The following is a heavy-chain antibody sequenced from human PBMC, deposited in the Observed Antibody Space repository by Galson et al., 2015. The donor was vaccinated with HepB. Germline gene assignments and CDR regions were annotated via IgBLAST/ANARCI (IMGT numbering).Heavy chain of an antibody. CDR3: VKSSTSANRDAFDM. CDR2: IYSGGST. Sequence: SLRLSCAASGFTVSSNYMSWVRQAPGKGLEWVSVIYSGGSTYYADSVKGRFTISRHNSKNTPYLQMNGLRAEDTAVYYCVKSSTSANRDAFDMWGQGTLVTVSS. V-gene: IGHV3-53*04. J-gene: IGHJ3*02. CDR1: GFTVSSNY. D-gene: IGHD2-2*01.